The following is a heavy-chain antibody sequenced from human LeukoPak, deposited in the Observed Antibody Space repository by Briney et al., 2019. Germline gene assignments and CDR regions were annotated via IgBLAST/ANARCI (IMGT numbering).Heavy chain of an antibody. CDR3: AKVIKWFGELLHAYFDY. V-gene: IGHV3-23*01. Sequence: PGGSLRLSCAASGFTFSSYAMSWVRQAPGKGLEWVSAISGSGGSTYYADSVEGRFTISRDNSKNTLYLQVNSLRAEDTDVYYCAKVIKWFGELLHAYFDYWGQGILVTVSS. CDR2: ISGSGGST. J-gene: IGHJ4*02. D-gene: IGHD3-10*01. CDR1: GFTFSSYA.